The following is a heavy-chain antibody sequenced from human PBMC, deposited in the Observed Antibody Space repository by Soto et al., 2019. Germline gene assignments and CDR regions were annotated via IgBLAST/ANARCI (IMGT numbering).Heavy chain of an antibody. CDR1: GVTVSSNY. D-gene: IGHD5-18*01. V-gene: IGHV3-66*04. CDR2: IYSGGST. Sequence: EVRLVESGGGLVQPGGSLRLSCAASGVTVSSNYMSWVRQAPGKGLEWVSVIYSGGSTYYADSVKGRFTISRDNSKNTLYLQMNSLRAEDTAVYYCSRHGYNYGGGYFHYSGQGTLVTVSS. CDR3: SRHGYNYGGGYFHY. J-gene: IGHJ4*02.